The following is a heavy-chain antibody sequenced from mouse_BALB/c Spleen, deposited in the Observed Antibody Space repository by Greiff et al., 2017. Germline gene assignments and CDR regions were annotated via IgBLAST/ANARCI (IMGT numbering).Heavy chain of an antibody. J-gene: IGHJ2*01. D-gene: IGHD1-1*01. CDR3: TVVAPLDD. CDR2: INPSNGGT. V-gene: IGHV1S16*01. CDR1: GYTFTSYY. Sequence: QVQLQQSGAELVKPGASVKLSCKASGYTFTSYYMYWVKQRPGQGLEWIGEINPSNGGTNFNEKFKSKATLTVDKSSSTAYMQLSSLTSEDSAVYYCTVVAPLDDWGQGTTRTVAS.